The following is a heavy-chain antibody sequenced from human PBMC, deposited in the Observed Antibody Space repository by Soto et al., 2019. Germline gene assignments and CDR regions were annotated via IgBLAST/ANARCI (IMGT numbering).Heavy chain of an antibody. CDR1: GFTFSTYW. Sequence: GGSLRLSCAASGFTFSTYWMNWVRQAPGKGLEWVSVMYSGGTTYYADSVKGRFTISRDNSKNTVSLQMNSLRVDDTAVYYCASGFSVYFDYWGQGNLVTVSS. J-gene: IGHJ4*01. D-gene: IGHD3-10*01. V-gene: IGHV3-53*01. CDR2: MYSGGTT. CDR3: ASGFSVYFDY.